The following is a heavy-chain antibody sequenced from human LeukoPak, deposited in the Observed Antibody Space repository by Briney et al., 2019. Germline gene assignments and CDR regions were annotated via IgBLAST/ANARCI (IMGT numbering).Heavy chain of an antibody. CDR1: GFTFRNRW. V-gene: IGHV3-7*01. Sequence: GGSLRLSCAGSGFTFRNRWATWVRQAPGKGLEWVASTGQYGHDNDYVDSVRGRFTISRDFAKISLFLQMNSLRVEDTAVYYCATGGAPGRFDYWGRGAPVTVSS. D-gene: IGHD6-13*01. J-gene: IGHJ4*02. CDR3: ATGGAPGRFDY. CDR2: TGQYGHDN.